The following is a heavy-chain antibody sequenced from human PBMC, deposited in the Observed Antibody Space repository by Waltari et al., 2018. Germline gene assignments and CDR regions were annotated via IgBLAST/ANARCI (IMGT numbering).Heavy chain of an antibody. V-gene: IGHV3-23*01. CDR1: GCMFSDDA. Sequence: EVQLLDSGGDSFQPGGSLRLYWAASGCMFSDDAMSWVRRAPGKGLEWVSGISGGGISTYYADSVKGRFSVSRDNSNKTLFLEMRSLRAEDTAVYYCAKLGGYSLNGLDVWGQGTTVTVS. CDR2: ISGGGIST. CDR3: AKLGGYSLNGLDV. J-gene: IGHJ6*02. D-gene: IGHD2-21*01.